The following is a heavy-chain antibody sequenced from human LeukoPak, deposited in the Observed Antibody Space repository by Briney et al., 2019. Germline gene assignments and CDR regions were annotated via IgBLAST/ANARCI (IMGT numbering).Heavy chain of an antibody. J-gene: IGHJ4*02. D-gene: IGHD3-22*01. CDR1: GGSISSGSYY. V-gene: IGHV4-61*02. CDR3: ARGQYYYDSSGYYPRGYFDY. Sequence: SETLSLTCTVSGGSISSGSYYWSWIRQPAGKGLEWIGRIYTSGSTNYNPSLKSRVTISVDTSKNQFSLKLSSVTAADTAVYYCARGQYYYDSSGYYPRGYFDYWGQGTLVTVSS. CDR2: IYTSGST.